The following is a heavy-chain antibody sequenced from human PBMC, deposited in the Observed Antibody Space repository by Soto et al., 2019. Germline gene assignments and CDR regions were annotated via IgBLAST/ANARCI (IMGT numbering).Heavy chain of an antibody. J-gene: IGHJ6*03. Sequence: ASVKVSCKASGYTFTSYGISWVRQAPGQGLEWMGWISAYNGNTNYAQKLQGRVTMTTDTSTSTAYMELRSLRSDDTAVYYCARAQAHFGVVPYYYMDVWGKGTTVTVSS. V-gene: IGHV1-18*01. CDR3: ARAQAHFGVVPYYYMDV. CDR1: GYTFTSYG. D-gene: IGHD3-3*01. CDR2: ISAYNGNT.